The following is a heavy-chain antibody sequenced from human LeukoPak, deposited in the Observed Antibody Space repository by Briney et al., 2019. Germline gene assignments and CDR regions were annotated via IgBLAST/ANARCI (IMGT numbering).Heavy chain of an antibody. CDR2: IYYSGST. D-gene: IGHD2-2*01. Sequence: SETLSLTCTVSGGSISSYYWSWIRQPPGKGLEWIGNIYYSGSTNYNPSLKSRVTISVDTSKNQFSLKLSSVTAADTAVYYCARDRCSSTSCSYFDYWGQGTLVTVSS. CDR3: ARDRCSSTSCSYFDY. CDR1: GGSISSYY. J-gene: IGHJ4*02. V-gene: IGHV4-59*01.